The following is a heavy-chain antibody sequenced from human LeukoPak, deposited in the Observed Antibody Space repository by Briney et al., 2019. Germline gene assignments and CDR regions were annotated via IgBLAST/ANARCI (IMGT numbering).Heavy chain of an antibody. J-gene: IGHJ4*02. CDR3: ARHDYGGNSGDY. Sequence: GGSLRLSCAASGFTVSSNYMSWVRQAPGKGLEWVSYIGTSSSTIYYADSVKGRFTISRDNAKNSLYLQMNSLRDEDTAVYYCARHDYGGNSGDYWGQGTLVTVSS. CDR1: GFTVSSNY. V-gene: IGHV3-48*02. CDR2: IGTSSSTI. D-gene: IGHD4-23*01.